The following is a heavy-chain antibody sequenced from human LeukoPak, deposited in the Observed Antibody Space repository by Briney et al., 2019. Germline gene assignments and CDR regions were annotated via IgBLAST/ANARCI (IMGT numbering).Heavy chain of an antibody. CDR1: GGSISSGGYY. V-gene: IGHV4-31*03. Sequence: SQTLSLTCTVSGGSISSGGYYWGWIRQHPGKGLEWIGYIYYSGSTYYNPSLKSRVTISVDTSKNQFSLKLSSVTAADTAVYYCAREARGPNVRPPKYYFDYWGQGTLVTVSS. CDR3: AREARGPNVRPPKYYFDY. D-gene: IGHD3-10*02. CDR2: IYYSGST. J-gene: IGHJ4*02.